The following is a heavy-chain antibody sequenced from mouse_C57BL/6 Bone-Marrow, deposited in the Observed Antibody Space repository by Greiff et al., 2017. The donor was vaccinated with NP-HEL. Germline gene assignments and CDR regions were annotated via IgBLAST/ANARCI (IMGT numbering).Heavy chain of an antibody. Sequence: QVQLKEPGAELVKPGASVKLSCKASGYTFTSYWMHWVKQRPGQGLEWIGMIHPNSGSTNYNEKFKSKATLTVDKSSSTAYMQLSSLTSEDAAVYYCARMIMSWCAYGGQGTLVTVSA. D-gene: IGHD2-4*01. CDR1: GYTFTSYW. V-gene: IGHV1-64*01. CDR2: IHPNSGST. J-gene: IGHJ3*01. CDR3: ARMIMSWCAY.